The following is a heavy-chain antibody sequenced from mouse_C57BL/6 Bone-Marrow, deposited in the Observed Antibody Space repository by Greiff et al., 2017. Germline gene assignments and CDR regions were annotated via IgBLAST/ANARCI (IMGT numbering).Heavy chain of an antibody. CDR3: AREAGYFDY. V-gene: IGHV3-6*01. J-gene: IGHJ2*01. CDR2: ISYDGSN. D-gene: IGHD3-3*01. CDR1: GYSITSGYY. Sequence: ESGPGLVKPSQSLSLTCSVTGYSITSGYYWNWIRQFPGNKLEWMGYISYDGSNNYNPSLKNRISITCDTAKNQFVLKLNSVTTEDTATYYCAREAGYFDYWGQGTTLTVSS.